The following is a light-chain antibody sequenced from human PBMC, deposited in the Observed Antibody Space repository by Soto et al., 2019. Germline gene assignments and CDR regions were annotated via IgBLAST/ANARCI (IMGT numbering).Light chain of an antibody. Sequence: EIILTHSPATLSVSPGERATLSCRASQSVSSYLAWYQQKPGQAPRLLIYDASNRATGIPARFSGSGSGTDFTLTISSLEPEDFAVYYCQQFSSYPLTFGGGTKVDIK. CDR1: QSVSSY. CDR2: DAS. V-gene: IGKV3-11*01. CDR3: QQFSSYPLT. J-gene: IGKJ4*01.